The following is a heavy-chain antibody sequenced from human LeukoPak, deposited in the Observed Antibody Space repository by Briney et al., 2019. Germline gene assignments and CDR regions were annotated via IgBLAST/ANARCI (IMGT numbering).Heavy chain of an antibody. CDR2: VYYNGIT. Sequence: SETLSLTCTVSGVSINTYFWSWIRQPPWQGLEWIGYVYYNGITNYNPSLKSRVSISLDTSKNQFSLRLTSVTAADTAVYYCARRGSGWFMTDWGQGTLVTVSS. V-gene: IGHV4-59*08. D-gene: IGHD6-19*01. CDR1: GVSINTYF. CDR3: ARRGSGWFMTD. J-gene: IGHJ4*02.